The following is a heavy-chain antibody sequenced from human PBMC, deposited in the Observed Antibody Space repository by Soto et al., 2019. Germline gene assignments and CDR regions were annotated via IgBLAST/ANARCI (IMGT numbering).Heavy chain of an antibody. J-gene: IGHJ6*02. CDR3: ARDLPGYSSGWEYYYYGMDV. Sequence: ASVKVSCKASGDTFTSYGISWVRQAPGQGLEWMGWISAYNGNTNYAQKLQGRVTMTTDTSTSTAYMELRSLRSDDTAVYYCARDLPGYSSGWEYYYYGMDVWGQGTTVTVSS. D-gene: IGHD6-19*01. CDR2: ISAYNGNT. CDR1: GDTFTSYG. V-gene: IGHV1-18*01.